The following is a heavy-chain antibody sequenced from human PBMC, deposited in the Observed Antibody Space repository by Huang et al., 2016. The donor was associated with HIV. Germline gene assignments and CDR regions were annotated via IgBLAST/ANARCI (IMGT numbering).Heavy chain of an antibody. V-gene: IGHV1-18*01. CDR3: ARSVAEGHLDF. CDR2: VSTYSANT. D-gene: IGHD2-15*01. Sequence: QVQLVQSGAEVKKPGASVWVSCKASSYIFTNYGITWLRQAPGRGLAWMGWVSTYSANTKFEQKFQGRVSMTTDTSTNTAYLELRSLRSDDTAVYFCARSVAEGHLDFWGQGTLVTVSS. J-gene: IGHJ4*02. CDR1: SYIFTNYG.